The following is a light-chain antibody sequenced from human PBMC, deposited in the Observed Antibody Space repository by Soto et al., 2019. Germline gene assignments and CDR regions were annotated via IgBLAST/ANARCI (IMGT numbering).Light chain of an antibody. CDR2: SIN. J-gene: IGLJ2*01. CDR1: SSNVGGNL. Sequence: QSVLTQPPSASGTPGQRVTISCSGSSSNVGGNLLNWYQQLPGTAPKLLIYSINQRPSGVPDRFSGSKSGTSASLAISGLPSEDAAAYYCAAWDDSLNGWVFGGGTKLTVL. CDR3: AAWDDSLNGWV. V-gene: IGLV1-44*01.